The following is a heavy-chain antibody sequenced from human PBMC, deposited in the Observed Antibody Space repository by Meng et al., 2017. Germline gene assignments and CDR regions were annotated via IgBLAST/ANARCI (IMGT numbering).Heavy chain of an antibody. Sequence: GESLKISCDASGFTFTNYAMSWVRQAPGKGLEWVSVISGSGGSTNYADSVKRRFTISRDNSKNSLYLQMNSLRGEDTAVYYCTKGDSGSFVHFDYWGQGTLVTVSS. V-gene: IGHV3-23*01. CDR2: ISGSGGST. J-gene: IGHJ4*02. CDR1: GFTFTNYA. D-gene: IGHD1-26*01. CDR3: TKGDSGSFVHFDY.